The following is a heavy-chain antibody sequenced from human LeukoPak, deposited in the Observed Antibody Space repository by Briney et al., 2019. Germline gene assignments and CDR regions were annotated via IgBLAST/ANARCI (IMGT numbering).Heavy chain of an antibody. Sequence: SETLSLTCAVYGGSFSGYYWSWIRQPPGKGLEWIGEINHSGSTNYNPSLKSRVTISVDTSKNQFSLKLSSVTAADTAVYYCARALVAATGDFDYWGQGTLVSVSS. D-gene: IGHD2-15*01. CDR3: ARALVAATGDFDY. V-gene: IGHV4-34*01. CDR2: INHSGST. J-gene: IGHJ4*02. CDR1: GGSFSGYY.